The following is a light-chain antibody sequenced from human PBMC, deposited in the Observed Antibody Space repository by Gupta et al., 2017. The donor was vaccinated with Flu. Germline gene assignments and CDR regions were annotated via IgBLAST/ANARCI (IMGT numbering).Light chain of an antibody. CDR1: QSLLNTNGFTY. J-gene: IGKJ3*01. Sequence: EIVMTQSPLSLPVTPGEPASISCMSSQSLLNTNGFTYLNWYLQKPGQSPQLLIYMGSKRASGVPDRFSGSGSGTDFTLKSSRGEDEDIGVYYGMQNLETFTFGHGTKVEIK. CDR2: MGS. V-gene: IGKV2-28*01. CDR3: MQNLETFT.